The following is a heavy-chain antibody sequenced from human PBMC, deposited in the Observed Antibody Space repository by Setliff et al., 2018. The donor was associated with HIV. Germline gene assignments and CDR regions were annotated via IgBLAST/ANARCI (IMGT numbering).Heavy chain of an antibody. CDR3: ARGPYDAADYSNYYYYYMDV. CDR1: GFTFSSHG. CDR2: IRYDGSDI. V-gene: IGHV3-30*02. Sequence: PGGSLRLSCAASGFTFSSHGMHWLRQAPGKGREWVTFIRYDGSDIHYADSVKGRFTISRDNSKNTLYLQLNSLRPEDTAVYYCARGPYDAADYSNYYYYYMDVWGKGTTVTVSS. D-gene: IGHD4-4*01. J-gene: IGHJ6*03.